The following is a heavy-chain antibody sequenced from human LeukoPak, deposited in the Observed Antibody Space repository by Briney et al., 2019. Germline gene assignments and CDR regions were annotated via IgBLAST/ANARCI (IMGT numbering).Heavy chain of an antibody. CDR1: GCTFSSYA. CDR3: ARDSYAFWSGPRAFDI. D-gene: IGHD3-3*01. Sequence: SVKVSCKASGCTFSSYAISWVRQAPGQGLEWMGGIIPIFGTANYAQKFQGRVTITTDESTSTAYMELSSLRSEDTAVYYCARDSYAFWSGPRAFDIWGQGTMVTVSS. CDR2: IIPIFGTA. J-gene: IGHJ3*02. V-gene: IGHV1-69*05.